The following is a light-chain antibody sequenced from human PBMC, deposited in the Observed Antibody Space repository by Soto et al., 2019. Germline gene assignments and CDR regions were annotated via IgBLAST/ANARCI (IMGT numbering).Light chain of an antibody. CDR2: GAS. V-gene: IGKV3-15*01. Sequence: EVGRTQSPATLSVSPGERATLSCRASQSVSSNLAWYQQKPGQAPRLLIYGASTRATGIPARFSGSGSGTEFTLTISSLQSEDFAVYYCQQYNNWPPLTFGQGTRLENK. CDR3: QQYNNWPPLT. CDR1: QSVSSN. J-gene: IGKJ5*01.